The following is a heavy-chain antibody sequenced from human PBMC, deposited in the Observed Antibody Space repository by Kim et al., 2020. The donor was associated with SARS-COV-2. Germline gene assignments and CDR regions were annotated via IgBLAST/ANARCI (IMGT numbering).Heavy chain of an antibody. Sequence: GGSLRLSCAASGFTFSSYGMHWVRQAPGKGLEWVAVISYDGSNKYYADSVKGRFTISRDNSKNTLYLQMNSLRAEDTAVYYCAKGGLLLWFGEDAFDIWGQGTMVTVSS. CDR3: AKGGLLLWFGEDAFDI. CDR2: ISYDGSNK. CDR1: GFTFSSYG. J-gene: IGHJ3*02. V-gene: IGHV3-30*18. D-gene: IGHD3-10*01.